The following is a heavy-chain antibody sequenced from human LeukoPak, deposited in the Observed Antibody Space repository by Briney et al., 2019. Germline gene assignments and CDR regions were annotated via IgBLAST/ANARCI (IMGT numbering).Heavy chain of an antibody. CDR2: INHSGST. Sequence: SETLSLTCAVYGGSFSGYYWSWIRQPPGKGLEWIGEINHSGSTNYNPSLKSRVTISVDTSKNQFSLELSSVTAADTAVYYCARTPYDSSGYYYLFFDYWGQGTLVTVSS. CDR3: ARTPYDSSGYYYLFFDY. V-gene: IGHV4-34*01. CDR1: GGSFSGYY. J-gene: IGHJ4*02. D-gene: IGHD3-22*01.